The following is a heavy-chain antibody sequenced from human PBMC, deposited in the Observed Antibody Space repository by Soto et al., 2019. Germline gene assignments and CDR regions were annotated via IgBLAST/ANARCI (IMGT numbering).Heavy chain of an antibody. V-gene: IGHV1-69*19. J-gene: IGHJ3*01. CDR2: IVPLPGTT. CDR3: ASEVEGLGGRSGWPDYAFDV. CDR1: GGTFTKYA. Sequence: QVQLVQSGAAGRKPGSSAKVSCKASGGTFTKYAITWVRQAPRQGLEWMGGIVPLPGTTNYAQKFRGRDTISADESTSTAYLELSSLTSDDTAVYYCASEVEGLGGRSGWPDYAFDVWGQGTMVIVSS. D-gene: IGHD6-19*01.